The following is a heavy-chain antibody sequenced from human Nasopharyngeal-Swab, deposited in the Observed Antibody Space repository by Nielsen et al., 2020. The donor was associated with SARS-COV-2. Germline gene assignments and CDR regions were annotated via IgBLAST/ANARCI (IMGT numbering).Heavy chain of an antibody. J-gene: IGHJ6*03. CDR2: INPSGGST. Sequence: WVRQVPGQGLEWMGIINPSGGSTSYAQKFQGRVTMTRDTSTSTVYMELSSLRSEDTAVYYCAKGRGSYYYYMDVWGKGTTVTVSS. D-gene: IGHD3-10*01. V-gene: IGHV1-46*01. CDR3: AKGRGSYYYYMDV.